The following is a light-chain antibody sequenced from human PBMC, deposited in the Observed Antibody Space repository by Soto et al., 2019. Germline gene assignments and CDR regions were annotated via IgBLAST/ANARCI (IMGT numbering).Light chain of an antibody. V-gene: IGLV2-23*02. J-gene: IGLJ1*01. CDR3: CSYAGSSSSI. Sequence: CVLTRPASVSGAAGEGITISCPGTSSDVGTYNLVSWYQQYPGKAPRLMIYEVTKRPSGVSNRFSGSKSGNTASLTISGLQPEDEADYYCCSYAGSSSSIFGTGTKVTVL. CDR1: SSDVGTYNL. CDR2: EVT.